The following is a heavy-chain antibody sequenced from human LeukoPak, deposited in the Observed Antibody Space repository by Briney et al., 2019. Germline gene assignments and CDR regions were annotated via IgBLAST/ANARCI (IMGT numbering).Heavy chain of an antibody. J-gene: IGHJ4*02. Sequence: GGSLRLSCAASGFTVSSNYMSWVRQAPGKGLEWVSVIYSGGSTYYADSVKGRFTISRDNSKNTLYLQMNSLRAEDTAVYYCARNGRGSGSGDDYWGQGTLVTVSS. V-gene: IGHV3-53*01. CDR3: ARNGRGSGSGDDY. CDR2: IYSGGST. D-gene: IGHD3-10*01. CDR1: GFTVSSNY.